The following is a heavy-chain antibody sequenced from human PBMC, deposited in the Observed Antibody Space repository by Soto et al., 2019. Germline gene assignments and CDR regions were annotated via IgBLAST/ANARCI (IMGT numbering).Heavy chain of an antibody. D-gene: IGHD6-13*01. J-gene: IGHJ6*02. Sequence: LRLSCAASGFTFSSYDIHWVRQATGKGLEWVSAIGTAGDTYYPGSVKGRFTISRENAKNSLYLQMNSLRAGDTAVYYCARGDWAAALSVWGQGTTVTVSS. CDR1: GFTFSSYD. CDR2: IGTAGDT. V-gene: IGHV3-13*01. CDR3: ARGDWAAALSV.